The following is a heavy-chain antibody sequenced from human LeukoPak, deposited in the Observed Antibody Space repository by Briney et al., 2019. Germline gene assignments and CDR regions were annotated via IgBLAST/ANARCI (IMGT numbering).Heavy chain of an antibody. Sequence: SETLSLTCAVSTDSTTSNWWSWVRQPPGKGLEWIGEVHKSGSTNYYPSLQSRVTMSVDTSKNQFSLNLSSVTAADTAVYYCARLRGVGSSGWRIDYWGQGTLVTVSS. J-gene: IGHJ4*02. CDR3: ARLRGVGSSGWRIDY. CDR1: TDSTTSNW. D-gene: IGHD6-19*01. V-gene: IGHV4-4*02. CDR2: VHKSGST.